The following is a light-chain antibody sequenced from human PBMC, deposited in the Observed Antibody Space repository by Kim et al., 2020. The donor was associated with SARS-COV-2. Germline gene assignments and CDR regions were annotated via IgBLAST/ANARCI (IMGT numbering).Light chain of an antibody. CDR1: ELGDKY. V-gene: IGLV3-1*01. J-gene: IGLJ2*01. CDR2: QDN. CDR3: QAWDSNIVV. Sequence: SGSPGQTASITCSGDELGDKYACWYQHKPGQSPVLVVFQDNKRPSGIPERFSGSNSGNTATLTISGTQAMDEADYYCQAWDSNIVVFGGGTQLTVL.